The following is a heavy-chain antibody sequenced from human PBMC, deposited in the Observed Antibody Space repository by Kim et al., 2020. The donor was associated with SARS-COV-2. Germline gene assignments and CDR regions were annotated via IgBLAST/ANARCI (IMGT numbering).Heavy chain of an antibody. V-gene: IGHV4-34*01. CDR1: GGSFSGYY. CDR2: INHSGST. D-gene: IGHD3-10*01. CDR3: ARKLQYYYGSGHFDY. Sequence: SETLSLTCAVYGGSFSGYYWSWIRQPPGKGLEWIGEINHSGSTNYNPSLKSRVTISVDTSKNQFSLKLSSVTAADTAVYYCARKLQYYYGSGHFDYWGQGTLVTVSS. J-gene: IGHJ4*02.